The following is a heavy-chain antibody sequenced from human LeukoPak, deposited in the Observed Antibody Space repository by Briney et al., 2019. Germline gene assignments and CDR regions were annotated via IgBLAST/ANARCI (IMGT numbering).Heavy chain of an antibody. J-gene: IGHJ4*02. CDR3: ARLLFFDY. V-gene: IGHV3-23*01. D-gene: IGHD2-21*02. Sequence: GGSLRLSCAASGFSFDDYAMHWLRHAPGKGLEWVSAISGSGGSTYYADSVKGRFTISRDNSKNTLYLQMNSLRAEDTAVYYCARLLFFDYWGQGTLVTVSS. CDR1: GFSFDDYA. CDR2: ISGSGGST.